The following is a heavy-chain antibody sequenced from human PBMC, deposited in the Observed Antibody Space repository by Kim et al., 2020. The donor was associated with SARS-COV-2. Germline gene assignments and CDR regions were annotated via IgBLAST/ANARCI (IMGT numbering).Heavy chain of an antibody. CDR1: GFTFSSYA. J-gene: IGHJ4*02. CDR2: IRGRAGSK. V-gene: IGHV3-23*01. CDR3: ELSDGCYEVFDY. D-gene: IGHD1-26*01. Sequence: GGSLRLSCAASGFTFSSYAMSWVRQAPGKGLEWVSAIRGRAGSKYSADSVKGRFTITRDKSKNTLYLQMNSKSAEDKAADYCELSDGCYEVFDYWGQGTL.